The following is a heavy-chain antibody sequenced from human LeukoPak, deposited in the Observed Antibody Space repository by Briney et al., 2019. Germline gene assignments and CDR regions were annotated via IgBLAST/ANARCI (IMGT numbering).Heavy chain of an antibody. Sequence: SVKVSCKASGGTFSSYGISWVRQAPGQGLEWMGGIIAIFGTTNYAQKFQGRVTITADESTSTAYMELSSLRSEDTAEYYCARVALWFGAATRDYYYGMDVWGQGTTVTVSS. D-gene: IGHD3-10*01. CDR2: IIAIFGTT. CDR1: GGTFSSYG. J-gene: IGHJ6*02. CDR3: ARVALWFGAATRDYYYGMDV. V-gene: IGHV1-69*13.